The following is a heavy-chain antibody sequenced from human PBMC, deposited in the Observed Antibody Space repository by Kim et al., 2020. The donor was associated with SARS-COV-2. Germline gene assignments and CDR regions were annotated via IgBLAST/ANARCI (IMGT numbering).Heavy chain of an antibody. J-gene: IGHJ4*02. CDR3: ARVSPGIAAAGTHRFDY. CDR1: GGSISSGDYY. V-gene: IGHV4-30-4*01. D-gene: IGHD6-13*01. Sequence: SETLSLTCTVSGGSISSGDYYWSWIRQPPGKGLEWIGYIYYSGSTYYNPSLKSRVTISVDTSKNQFSLKLSSVTAADTAVYYCARVSPGIAAAGTHRFDYWGQGTLVTVSS. CDR2: IYYSGST.